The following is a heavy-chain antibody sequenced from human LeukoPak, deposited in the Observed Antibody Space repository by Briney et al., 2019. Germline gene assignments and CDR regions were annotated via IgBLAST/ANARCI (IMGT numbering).Heavy chain of an antibody. J-gene: IGHJ4*02. D-gene: IGHD6-19*01. CDR2: MNPNSGNT. V-gene: IGHV1-8*01. Sequence: ASVKVSCKASGYTFTSYDINWVHQATGQGLEWMGWMNPNSGNTGYAQKFQGRVTMTRNTSISTAYMELSSLRSEDTAVYYCARGSDSSGWYSGYWGQGTLVTVSS. CDR1: GYTFTSYD. CDR3: ARGSDSSGWYSGY.